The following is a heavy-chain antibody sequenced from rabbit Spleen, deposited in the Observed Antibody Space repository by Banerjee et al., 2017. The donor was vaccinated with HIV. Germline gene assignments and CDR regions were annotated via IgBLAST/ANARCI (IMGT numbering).Heavy chain of an antibody. D-gene: IGHD8-1*01. J-gene: IGHJ6*01. V-gene: IGHV1S45*01. CDR3: ARDAGTSFSTYGMDL. CDR2: IYAGSSGNT. CDR1: GFSFSSSYW. Sequence: QEQLEESGGDLVQPEGSLTLTCTASGFSFSSSYWICWVRQAPGKGLEWIACIYAGSSGNTAYASWAKGRFTISKTSSTTVTLQMTSLTAADTATYFCARDAGTSFSTYGMDLWGPGTLVTVS.